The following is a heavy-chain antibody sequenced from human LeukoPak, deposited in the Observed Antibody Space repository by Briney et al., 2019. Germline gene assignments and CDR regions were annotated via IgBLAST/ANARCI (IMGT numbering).Heavy chain of an antibody. D-gene: IGHD2-15*01. CDR2: IIPKLGMP. V-gene: IGHV1-69*04. CDR3: ATDLSGPTREDATDS. CDR1: GGTFSSFT. Sequence: SVKVSCKASGGTFSSFTFSWVRQAPGQGLEWMGRIIPKLGMPIYAQKFQGRVTISTDRSIDTLYMALNSLTSEDTAMYYCATDLSGPTREDATDSWGQGTLVTVSS. J-gene: IGHJ4*02.